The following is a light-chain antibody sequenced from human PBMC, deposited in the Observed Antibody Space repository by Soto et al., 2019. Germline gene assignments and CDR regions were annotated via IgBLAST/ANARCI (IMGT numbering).Light chain of an antibody. CDR2: GAS. V-gene: IGKV1-39*01. CDR3: QQSSSVPRT. CDR1: QHIATS. J-gene: IGKJ1*01. Sequence: DIQMTQSPSLLSASIGDRVTITCRASQHIATSLSWFQHKVGKAPTLLIYGASALQSGVPSRFSGSGSGTHFNLTISGLQPEDFATYYCQQSSSVPRTFGQGTRVDLK.